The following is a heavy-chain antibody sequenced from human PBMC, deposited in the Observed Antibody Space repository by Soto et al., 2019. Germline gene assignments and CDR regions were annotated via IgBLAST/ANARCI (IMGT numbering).Heavy chain of an antibody. V-gene: IGHV3-30*18. D-gene: IGHD1-26*01. Sequence: QVQLVESGGGVVQPGRSLRLSCGASGFKFSTYGMHWVRQAPGKGLEWVAVISYDGNNKDYADSVKGRFTISRDNSKTTAYLQMNSLRAEDTAVYYCAKGLVGYVFGVQDYYFGMDVWGQGPTVAVPS. CDR2: ISYDGNNK. J-gene: IGHJ6*02. CDR1: GFKFSTYG. CDR3: AKGLVGYVFGVQDYYFGMDV.